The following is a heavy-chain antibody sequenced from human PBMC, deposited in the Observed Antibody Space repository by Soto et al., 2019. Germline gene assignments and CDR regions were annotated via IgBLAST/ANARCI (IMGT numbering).Heavy chain of an antibody. D-gene: IGHD1-1*01. V-gene: IGHV3-30*18. CDR2: ISWDGLAQ. CDR3: AKETIQVGGPNYFDY. CDR1: GFSFSRYG. Sequence: VQLVESGGGVVQPGRSLRLLCEASGFSFSRYGMHWVRQAPGMGLEWVAVISWDGLAQYYADSVKGRFTISRDNSQSTLYLQMNSLRTADTAIYYCAKETIQVGGPNYFDYWGQGALVTVSS. J-gene: IGHJ4*02.